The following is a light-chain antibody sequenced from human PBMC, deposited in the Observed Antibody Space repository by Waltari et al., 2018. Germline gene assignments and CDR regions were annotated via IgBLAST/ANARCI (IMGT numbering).Light chain of an antibody. CDR3: QTGGHGTWV. V-gene: IGLV4-69*01. J-gene: IGLJ3*02. CDR2: VNSDGSH. Sequence: QLVLTQSPSASASLGASVKLTCTLSSGHSSNVIAWLQQQPEKGPRYLMKVNSDGSHNKGDEIPDRFSGYSSGAERYLTISSLQSEDEADYYCQTGGHGTWVFGGGTKLTVL. CDR1: SGHSSNV.